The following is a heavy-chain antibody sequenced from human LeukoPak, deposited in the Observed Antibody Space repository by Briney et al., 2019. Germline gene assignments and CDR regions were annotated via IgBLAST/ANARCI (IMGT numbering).Heavy chain of an antibody. CDR1: GGSISISRYY. Sequence: LETLSLTCTVSGGSISISRYYWGWIRQPPGKGLEWIGSIYYSERTYYNPSLKSRATISIETSKNQFSLKLSSVTAADTAVYYCAEGGYFDWLDDAFDIWGKGTRVTVSS. V-gene: IGHV4-39*01. D-gene: IGHD3-9*01. CDR3: AEGGYFDWLDDAFDI. CDR2: IYYSERT. J-gene: IGHJ3*02.